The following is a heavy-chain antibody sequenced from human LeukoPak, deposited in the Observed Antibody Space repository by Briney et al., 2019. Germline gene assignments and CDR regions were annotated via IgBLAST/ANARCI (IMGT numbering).Heavy chain of an antibody. D-gene: IGHD3-22*01. V-gene: IGHV4-59*01. Sequence: TSSETLSLTCSVSGGSISNYYWSWIRQPPGKGLEWIGSMYYSRSTNYNPSLKSRATISEDTSKKQFSLKLSSVTAADTAVYYCARAGYDTSGFWYFDLWGRGSLVTVSS. CDR3: ARAGYDTSGFWYFDL. CDR1: GGSISNYY. CDR2: MYYSRST. J-gene: IGHJ2*01.